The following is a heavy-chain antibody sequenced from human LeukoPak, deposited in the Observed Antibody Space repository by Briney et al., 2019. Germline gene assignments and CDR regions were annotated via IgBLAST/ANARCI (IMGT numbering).Heavy chain of an antibody. Sequence: GASVKVSCKASGYTFTSYDINWVRQATGQGLEWMGWMNPNSGNTGHAQKFQGRVTMTRNTSISTAYMELSSLRSEDTAVYYCARGLEWFNWFDPWGQGTLVTVSS. CDR3: ARGLEWFNWFDP. CDR1: GYTFTSYD. J-gene: IGHJ5*02. D-gene: IGHD3-3*01. V-gene: IGHV1-8*01. CDR2: MNPNSGNT.